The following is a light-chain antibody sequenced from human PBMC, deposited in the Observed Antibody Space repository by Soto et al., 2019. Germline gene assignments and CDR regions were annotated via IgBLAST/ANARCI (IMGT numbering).Light chain of an antibody. V-gene: IGLV1-44*01. Sequence: QSVLTQPPSASGTPGQRVTISCSGSSSNIGSNTVSWYQQLPGTAPKLLIYSNNRRPSGVPERFSGSHTGTSASLAISGLQSEDEADYYCAAWDDSLNGFYVFGTGTKLTVL. CDR2: SNN. CDR1: SSNIGSNT. CDR3: AAWDDSLNGFYV. J-gene: IGLJ1*01.